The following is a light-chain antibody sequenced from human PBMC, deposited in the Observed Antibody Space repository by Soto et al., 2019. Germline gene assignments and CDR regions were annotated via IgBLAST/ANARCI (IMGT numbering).Light chain of an antibody. Sequence: DIQMTQAPSTLSASVGDRVTITWRASQSISSWLAWYQQKPGKAPKLLIYKASTLKSGVPSRFSGSGSGTEFTLTISSLQPDDFATYYCQNYNSYSEAFGQGTKVDIK. V-gene: IGKV1-5*03. CDR3: QNYNSYSEA. CDR1: QSISSW. CDR2: KAS. J-gene: IGKJ1*01.